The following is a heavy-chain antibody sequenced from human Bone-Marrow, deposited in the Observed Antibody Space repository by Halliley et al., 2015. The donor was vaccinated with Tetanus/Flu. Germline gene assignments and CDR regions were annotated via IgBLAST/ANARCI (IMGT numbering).Heavy chain of an antibody. J-gene: IGHJ3*01. CDR1: GFTFSHFG. D-gene: IGHD3-22*01. CDR2: IWYDGSNK. V-gene: IGHV3-33*01. CDR3: ARVSREYYDTTGRDPFDF. Sequence: QVQLVQSGGGVVQPGRSLRLSCAASGFTFSHFGMHWVRQAPGKGLEWVAVIWYDGSNKYYADSVKGRFTISRDNAKNTLYLQMNSLGAEDTAVYYCARVSREYYDTTGRDPFDFWGQGTILTVSS.